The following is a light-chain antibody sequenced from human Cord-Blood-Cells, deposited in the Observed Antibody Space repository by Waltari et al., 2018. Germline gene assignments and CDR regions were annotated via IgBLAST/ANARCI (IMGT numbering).Light chain of an antibody. CDR2: QDS. V-gene: IGLV3-1*01. CDR3: QAWDSSTAV. Sequence: SYELTQPPSVSVSPGQTASITCSGDKLGDKYACWYQQKPGQSPVLVIYQDSKRPSGIPERVSGSNSGNTATLTISGTPAMDEADYYCQAWDSSTAVFGTGTKVTVL. J-gene: IGLJ1*01. CDR1: KLGDKY.